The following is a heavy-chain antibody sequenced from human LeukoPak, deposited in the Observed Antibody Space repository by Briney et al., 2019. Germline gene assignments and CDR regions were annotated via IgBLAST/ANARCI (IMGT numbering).Heavy chain of an antibody. Sequence: SETLSLTCTVSGGSISSSSYYWGWIRQPPGKGLEWIGSIYYSGSTYYNPSLKSRVTISVDTSKNQFSLKLSSVTAADTAVYYCARGGRFAHTDYWGQGTLVTVSS. V-gene: IGHV4-39*07. D-gene: IGHD3-16*01. CDR2: IYYSGST. CDR3: ARGGRFAHTDY. CDR1: GGSISSSSYY. J-gene: IGHJ4*02.